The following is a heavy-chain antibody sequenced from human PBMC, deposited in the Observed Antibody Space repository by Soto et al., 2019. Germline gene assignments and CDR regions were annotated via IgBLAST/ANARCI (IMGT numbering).Heavy chain of an antibody. CDR1: GFTFSSYG. CDR3: ASVDSTSSFDY. V-gene: IGHV3-30*03. Sequence: QVQLVESGGGVVQPGRSLRLSCAASGFTFSSYGMHWVRQAPGKWLEWVAVISYDGSNKYYADSVKGRFTISRDNSKNTLYLQMNSLRAEDTAVYYCASVDSTSSFDYWGQGTLVTVSS. CDR2: ISYDGSNK. D-gene: IGHD3-16*01. J-gene: IGHJ4*02.